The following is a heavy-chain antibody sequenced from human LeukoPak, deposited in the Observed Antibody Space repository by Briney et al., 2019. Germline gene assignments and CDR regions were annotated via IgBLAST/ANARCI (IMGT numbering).Heavy chain of an antibody. D-gene: IGHD6-13*01. V-gene: IGHV4-59*01. CDR2: IYYSGST. Sequence: PSETLSLTCTVSGGSISSYYWSWIRQPPGKGLEWIGYIYYSGSTNYNPSLKSRVTISVDTSKNQFSLKLSSVTAADTAVYYCAIAAAGLNNRFDPWGQGTLVTVSS. CDR3: AIAAAGLNNRFDP. J-gene: IGHJ5*02. CDR1: GGSISSYY.